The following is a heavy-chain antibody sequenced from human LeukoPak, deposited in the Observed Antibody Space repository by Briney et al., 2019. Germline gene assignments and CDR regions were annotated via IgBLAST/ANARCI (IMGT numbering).Heavy chain of an antibody. CDR2: IYTSGIT. CDR1: GGSISTYS. CDR3: ARDRVGGSGHLYFDR. V-gene: IGHV4-4*07. D-gene: IGHD3-10*01. Sequence: SETLSLTCTVSGGSISTYSWTWIRQPAGKGLEWIGRIYTSGITNYRPSLESRVTMSLDTSKNQFSLKVNSVTAADTAMYYCARDRVGGSGHLYFDRWGRGTLVTVSS. J-gene: IGHJ2*01.